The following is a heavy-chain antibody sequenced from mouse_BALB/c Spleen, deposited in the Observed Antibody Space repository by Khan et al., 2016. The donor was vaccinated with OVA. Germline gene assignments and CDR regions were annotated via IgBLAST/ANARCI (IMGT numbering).Heavy chain of an antibody. J-gene: IGHJ4*01. CDR3: AGSWAMDY. CDR2: ISSLAYSI. Sequence: EVELVESGGGLVQPGGSRKLSCAASGFTFSDYGMAWVRQAPGKGPEWVAFISSLAYSIYYADTLTGRFTISRENAKNTLYLEMSSLRSDDTAMYYCAGSWAMDYWGQGTSVTVSS. V-gene: IGHV5-15*02. CDR1: GFTFSDYG.